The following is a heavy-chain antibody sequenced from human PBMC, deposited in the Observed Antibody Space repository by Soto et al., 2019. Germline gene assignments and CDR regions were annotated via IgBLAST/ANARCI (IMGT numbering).Heavy chain of an antibody. D-gene: IGHD2-2*01. J-gene: IGHJ4*02. V-gene: IGHV3-11*01. Sequence: RDACGASEFTSSDYYMSWISQAPGKGLEWVSYISSSGSTIYYADSVKGRFTISRDNAKNSLYLQMNSLRAEDTAVYYCGFGLVHHQDYWGQGTLVTVSS. CDR2: ISSSGSTI. CDR3: GFGLVHHQDY. CDR1: EFTSSDYY.